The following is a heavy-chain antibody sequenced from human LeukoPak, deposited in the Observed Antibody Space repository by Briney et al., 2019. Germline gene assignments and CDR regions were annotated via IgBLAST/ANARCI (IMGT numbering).Heavy chain of an antibody. CDR2: ISSSSSYI. CDR3: ARGGAAPDV. V-gene: IGHV3-21*01. Sequence: GGSLRLSPVPSGFTLSSYSMNWVRQAPGKGLEWVSYISSSSSYIYYADSVKGRFTFSRDNAKNSLYLQMNGLRAEDTAVYYCARGGAAPDVWGKGTTVIVSS. CDR1: GFTLSSYS. D-gene: IGHD6-6*01. J-gene: IGHJ6*01.